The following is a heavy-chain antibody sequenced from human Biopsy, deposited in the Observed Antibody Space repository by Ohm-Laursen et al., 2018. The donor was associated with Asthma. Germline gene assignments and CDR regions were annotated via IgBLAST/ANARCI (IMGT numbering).Heavy chain of an antibody. CDR1: GDSFSNYA. CDR3: ARGYSGTDRIVYYYSGMEV. V-gene: IGHV1-69*13. Sequence: SVKVSCKASGDSFSNYAISWVRQAPRQGLEWMGGLIPVLGTAAYAPMFEGRVTITADESTSTAYLELTSLRFEDTAVYYCARGYSGTDRIVYYYSGMEVWGQGTTVTVSS. J-gene: IGHJ6*02. D-gene: IGHD5-12*01. CDR2: LIPVLGTA.